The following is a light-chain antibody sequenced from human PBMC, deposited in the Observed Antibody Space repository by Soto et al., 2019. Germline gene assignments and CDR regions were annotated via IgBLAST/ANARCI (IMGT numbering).Light chain of an antibody. Sequence: EVVLTQSPGTLSLSPGERATLSCRASQSVSSNYLAWYQQKSGQPPRLLIYGASNRATGIPDRFSGSESGTDFTLTIRRLEPEDFAVYYCQQYDTSSRTYGQGTNVKFK. CDR2: GAS. CDR1: QSVSSNY. CDR3: QQYDTSSRT. J-gene: IGKJ1*01. V-gene: IGKV3-20*01.